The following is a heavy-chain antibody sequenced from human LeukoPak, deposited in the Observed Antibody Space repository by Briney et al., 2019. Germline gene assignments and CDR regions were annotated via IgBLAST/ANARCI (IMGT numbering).Heavy chain of an antibody. CDR2: IRGSGGVT. Sequence: PGGSLRLSCEDSGFTFSNYAMTWVRQAAGKGLEWVSSIRGSGGVTSYADSVKGRFTMTRDKSKSTQYLQMNRLRAGDAAVYYCGRDSNGDYVGAFEFWGQGTLVTVSS. CDR1: GFTFSNYA. V-gene: IGHV3-23*01. J-gene: IGHJ3*01. D-gene: IGHD4-17*01. CDR3: GRDSNGDYVGAFEF.